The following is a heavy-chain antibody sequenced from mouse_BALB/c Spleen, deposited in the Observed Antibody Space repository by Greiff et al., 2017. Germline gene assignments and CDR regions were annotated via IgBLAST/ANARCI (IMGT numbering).Heavy chain of an antibody. Sequence: EVKVVESGGGLVKPGGSLKLSCAASGFAFSSYDMSWVRQTPEKRLEWVAYISSGGGSTYYPDTVKGRFTISRDNAKNTLYLQMSSLKSEDTAMYYCARRDWDYAMDYWGQGTSVTVSS. CDR3: ARRDWDYAMDY. V-gene: IGHV5-12-1*01. CDR2: ISSGGGST. J-gene: IGHJ4*01. D-gene: IGHD4-1*01. CDR1: GFAFSSYD.